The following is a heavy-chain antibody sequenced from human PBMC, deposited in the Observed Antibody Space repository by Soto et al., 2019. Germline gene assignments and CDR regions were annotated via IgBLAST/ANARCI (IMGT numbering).Heavy chain of an antibody. CDR3: VRDDTYYDFWSGYSRAVPRYYYYGMDV. V-gene: IGHV1-18*04. CDR2: ISAYNGNT. D-gene: IGHD3-3*01. Sequence: GASVKVSCKASGYTFTSYGISWVRQAPGQGLEWMGWISAYNGNTNYAQKLQGRVTMTTDTSTSTAYMELRSLRSDDTAVYYCVRDDTYYDFWSGYSRAVPRYYYYGMDVWGQGTTVTVSS. J-gene: IGHJ6*02. CDR1: GYTFTSYG.